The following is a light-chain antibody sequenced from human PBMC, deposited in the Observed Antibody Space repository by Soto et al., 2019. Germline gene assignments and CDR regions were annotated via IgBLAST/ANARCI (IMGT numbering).Light chain of an antibody. Sequence: QSVLTQPASVSGSPGQSITISCTGTSSDDGGYNYVSWYQQHPGKAPKLMIYDVSNRPSGVSNRFSSSNSGNTASLTISGLQAEDEADYYSSSYTSSSTLDYVFGTGTKVTVL. V-gene: IGLV2-14*01. CDR2: DVS. CDR1: SSDDGGYNY. CDR3: SSYTSSSTLDYV. J-gene: IGLJ1*01.